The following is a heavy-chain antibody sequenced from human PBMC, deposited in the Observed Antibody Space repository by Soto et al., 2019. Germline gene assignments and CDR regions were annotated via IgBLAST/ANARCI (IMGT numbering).Heavy chain of an antibody. CDR3: AKEGNGGSSLDY. V-gene: IGHV3-43*01. J-gene: IGHJ4*02. CDR1: GFKFDDYM. Sequence: GGSLRLSCEASGFKFDDYMMHWVRQAPGKGLEWISLISWDGGSIDYADSIKGRFTVSRDNSKNSLYLHMHSLKTEDTAFYYCAKEGNGGSSLDYWGQGTLVTVSS. D-gene: IGHD2-15*01. CDR2: ISWDGGSI.